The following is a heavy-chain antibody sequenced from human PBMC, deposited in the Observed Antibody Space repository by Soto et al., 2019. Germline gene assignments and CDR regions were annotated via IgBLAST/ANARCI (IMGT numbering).Heavy chain of an antibody. D-gene: IGHD3-16*01. CDR1: GFTFNNYW. V-gene: IGHV3-74*01. CDR2: INTDGTRT. Sequence: DVQLVESGGGLVQPGGSLRLSCAASGFTFNNYWMHWVRQAPGKRVMWVSRINTDGTRTTYADSVKGRFAISRDNAKNTVYLQMNSLRADDTAVYFCARVKSGSYDWSDSWGQGTLVTVSS. CDR3: ARVKSGSYDWSDS. J-gene: IGHJ5*01.